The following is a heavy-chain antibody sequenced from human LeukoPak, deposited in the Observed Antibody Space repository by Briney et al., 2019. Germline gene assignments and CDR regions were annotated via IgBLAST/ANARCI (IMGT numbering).Heavy chain of an antibody. CDR1: GGSISSSNW. V-gene: IGHV4-4*02. CDR3: ASGRSWQQLLDY. CDR2: IYHSGST. D-gene: IGHD6-13*01. Sequence: SETLSLTCAVFGGSISSSNWWSWVRQPPGKGLEWIGEIYHSGSTNYNPSLKSRVTISVDKSKNQFSLKLSSVTAADTAVYYCASGRSWQQLLDYWGQGTLVTVSS. J-gene: IGHJ4*02.